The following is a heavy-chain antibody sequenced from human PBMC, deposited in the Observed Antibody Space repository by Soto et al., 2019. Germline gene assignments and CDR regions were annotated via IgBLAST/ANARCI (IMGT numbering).Heavy chain of an antibody. CDR1: GFTFISYA. J-gene: IGHJ6*02. V-gene: IGHV3-23*01. Sequence: GGSLRLSCAASGFTFISYAMSWVRQAPGKGLEWVSAISGSGGSTYYADSVKGRFTISRDNSKNTLYLQMNSLRAEDTAVYYCAKDPWASGYFYVMDVWGQGTTVTVSS. CDR3: AKDPWASGYFYVMDV. D-gene: IGHD3-10*01. CDR2: ISGSGGST.